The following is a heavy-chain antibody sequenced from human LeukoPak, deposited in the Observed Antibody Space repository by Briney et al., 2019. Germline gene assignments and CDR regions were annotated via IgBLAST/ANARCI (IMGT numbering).Heavy chain of an antibody. CDR1: GYTFTSYG. J-gene: IGHJ6*02. CDR3: ARDLHSGSPYYYYGMDV. CDR2: ISAYNGNT. D-gene: IGHD1-26*01. Sequence: ASVKVSCKASGYTFTSYGISWVRQAPGQGLEWMGWISAYNGNTNNAQKLLGRVTMTTDTSTSTAYMELRSLRSDDTAVYYCARDLHSGSPYYYYGMDVWGQGTTVTVSS. V-gene: IGHV1-18*01.